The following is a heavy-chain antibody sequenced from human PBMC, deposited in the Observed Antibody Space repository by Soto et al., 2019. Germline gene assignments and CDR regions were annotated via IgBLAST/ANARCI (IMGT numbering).Heavy chain of an antibody. D-gene: IGHD4-17*01. V-gene: IGHV4-59*01. CDR1: GGSISSYY. J-gene: IGHJ4*02. Sequence: SETLSLTCTVSGGSISSYYWSWIRQPPGKGLEWIGYIYYSGSTNYNPSLKSRVTISVDTSKNQFSLKLSSVTAADTAVYYCASFYGDYGFDYWGQGTLVTVSS. CDR3: ASFYGDYGFDY. CDR2: IYYSGST.